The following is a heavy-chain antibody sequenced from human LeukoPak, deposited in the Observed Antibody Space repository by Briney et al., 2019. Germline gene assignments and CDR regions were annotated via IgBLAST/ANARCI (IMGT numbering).Heavy chain of an antibody. CDR1: GFTFRTYW. CDR3: ARDRITDFWSGYYTNYFDY. Sequence: GGSLRLSCAASGFTFRTYWMSWVRQAPGKGLEWVANIKQDGSEKYYVDSVKGRFTISRDNAKNSLYLQMNSLRAEDTAVYYCARDRITDFWSGYYTNYFDYWGQGTLVTVSS. D-gene: IGHD3-3*01. CDR2: IKQDGSEK. J-gene: IGHJ4*02. V-gene: IGHV3-7*01.